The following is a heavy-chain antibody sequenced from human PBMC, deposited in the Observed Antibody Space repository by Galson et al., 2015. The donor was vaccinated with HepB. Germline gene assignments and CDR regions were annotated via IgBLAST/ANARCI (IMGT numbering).Heavy chain of an antibody. CDR1: GFTFSSYG. CDR3: AKVDYGDYKGYFDY. Sequence: LSLSCAASGFTFSSYGMHWVRQAPGKGLEWVAFIRYDGSNKYYADSVKGRFTISRDNSKNTLYLQMNSLRAEDTAVYYCAKVDYGDYKGYFDYWGQGTLVTVSS. CDR2: IRYDGSNK. V-gene: IGHV3-30*02. D-gene: IGHD4-17*01. J-gene: IGHJ4*02.